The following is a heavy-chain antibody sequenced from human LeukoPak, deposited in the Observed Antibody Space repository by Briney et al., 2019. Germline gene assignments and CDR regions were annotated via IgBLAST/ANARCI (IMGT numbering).Heavy chain of an antibody. Sequence: RTGGSLRLSCAASGFTFRSYEMNWVRQAPGKGLEWVSYISSTGSNLYYTDSVKGRFTISRENAKNSLYLQMNSLRAEDTAVYYCARGANCGGDCYDYWSQGTLVTVSS. D-gene: IGHD2-21*02. CDR3: ARGANCGGDCYDY. CDR2: ISSTGSNL. CDR1: GFTFRSYE. V-gene: IGHV3-48*03. J-gene: IGHJ4*02.